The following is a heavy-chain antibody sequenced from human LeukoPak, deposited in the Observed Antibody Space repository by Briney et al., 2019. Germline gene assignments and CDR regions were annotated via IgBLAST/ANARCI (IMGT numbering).Heavy chain of an antibody. V-gene: IGHV3-33*06. Sequence: GGSLRLSCAASGFTFSSYGMHWVRQAPGKGLEWVAVIWYDGSNKYYADSVKGRFTISRDNSKNTLYLQMNSLRAEDTAVYYCAKGPWPARVYNWFDPWGQGTLVTVSS. CDR2: IWYDGSNK. D-gene: IGHD6-6*01. J-gene: IGHJ5*02. CDR1: GFTFSSYG. CDR3: AKGPWPARVYNWFDP.